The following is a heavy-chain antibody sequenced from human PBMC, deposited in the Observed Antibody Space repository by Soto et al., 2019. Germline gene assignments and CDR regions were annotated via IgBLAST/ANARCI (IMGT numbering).Heavy chain of an antibody. CDR1: GGSIRSGGYY. V-gene: IGHV4-31*03. D-gene: IGHD2-2*01. CDR3: ARASLGYCSSTSCRSNWFDP. J-gene: IGHJ5*02. Sequence: SETLSLTCTVSGGSIRSGGYYWSWIRQHPGKGLEWIGYIYYSGSTYYNPSLKSRVTISVDTSKNQFSLKLSSVTAADTAVYYCARASLGYCSSTSCRSNWFDPWGQGTLVPVSS. CDR2: IYYSGST.